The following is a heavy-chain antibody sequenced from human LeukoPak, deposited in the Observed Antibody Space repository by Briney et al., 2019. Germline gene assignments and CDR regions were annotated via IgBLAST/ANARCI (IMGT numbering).Heavy chain of an antibody. D-gene: IGHD3-3*01. CDR3: ARDERSGYAIDY. CDR1: GGSISSSSYY. J-gene: IGHJ4*02. CDR2: IYYSGST. V-gene: IGHV4-39*02. Sequence: ASETLSLTCTVSGGSISSSSYYWGWIRQPPGKGLEWIGSIYYSGSTYYNPSLKSRVTISVDTSKNQFSLKLSSVTAADTAVYYYARDERSGYAIDYWGQGTPVTVSS.